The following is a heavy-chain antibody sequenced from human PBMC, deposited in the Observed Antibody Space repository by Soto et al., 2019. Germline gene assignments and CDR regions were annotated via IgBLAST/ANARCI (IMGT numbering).Heavy chain of an antibody. V-gene: IGHV5-10-1*01. CDR2: IDPSDSYT. D-gene: IGHD6-6*01. J-gene: IGHJ6*02. CDR3: ARSSEGYYHYYGMDV. Sequence: GESLKISCKGSGYSFTSYWISWVRQMPGKGLEWMGRIDPSDSYTNYSPSFQGHVTISADKSISTAYLQWSSLKASDTAMYYCARSSEGYYHYYGMDVWGQGTTVTVSS. CDR1: GYSFTSYW.